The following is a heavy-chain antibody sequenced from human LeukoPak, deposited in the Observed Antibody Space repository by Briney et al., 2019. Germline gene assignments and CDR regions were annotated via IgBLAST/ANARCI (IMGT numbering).Heavy chain of an antibody. CDR3: ARDGRYCSSTSCYWESGMDV. Sequence: SVKVSCKASGYTFTSYYMHWVRQAPGQGLEWMGGIIPIFGTANYAQKFQGRVTITADESTSTAYMELSSLRSEDTAVYYCARDGRYCSSTSCYWESGMDVWGQGTTVTVSS. V-gene: IGHV1-69*13. J-gene: IGHJ6*02. CDR1: GYTFTSYY. D-gene: IGHD2-2*01. CDR2: IIPIFGTA.